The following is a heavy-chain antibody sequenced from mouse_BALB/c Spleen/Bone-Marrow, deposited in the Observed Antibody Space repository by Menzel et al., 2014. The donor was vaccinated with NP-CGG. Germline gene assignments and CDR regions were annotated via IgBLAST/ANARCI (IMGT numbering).Heavy chain of an antibody. D-gene: IGHD2-1*01. CDR3: ARQGVYYGKTYYAMDY. V-gene: IGHV5-12-2*01. CDR2: ISNGGGST. CDR1: GFTFSSNI. Sequence: EVKLVESGGGLVQPGGSLKISCAASGFTFSSNIMSWVRQTPEKRLEWVAYISNGGGSTYYPDTVKGRFTISRDNAKNTLYLQMISLKSEDTAMYYCARQGVYYGKTYYAMDYWGQGTSVTVSS. J-gene: IGHJ4*01.